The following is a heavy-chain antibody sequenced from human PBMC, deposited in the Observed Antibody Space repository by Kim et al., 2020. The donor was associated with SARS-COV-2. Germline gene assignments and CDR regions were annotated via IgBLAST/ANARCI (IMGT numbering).Heavy chain of an antibody. CDR3: ARGGGGWTAMDD. D-gene: IGHD5-18*01. J-gene: IGHJ4*02. V-gene: IGHV1-18*01. Sequence: YAQKLQGRVTMTTDTSTSTAYMELRSLRSDDTAVYFCARGGGGWTAMDDWGQGTLVTVSS.